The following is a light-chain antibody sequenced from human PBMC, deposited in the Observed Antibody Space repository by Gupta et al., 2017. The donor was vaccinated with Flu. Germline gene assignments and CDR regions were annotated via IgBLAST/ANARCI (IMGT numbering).Light chain of an antibody. Sequence: EILLTQSPATLSLSPGERATLSCRASQSVSNFLAWYQQKPGQAPRLLIYDAFNRATGMPARFSGGGCGTDFTLIISSAEPEDFAVYYCQQRANWTPLTFGGGTKVEIK. V-gene: IGKV3-11*01. CDR2: DAF. CDR3: QQRANWTPLT. CDR1: QSVSNF. J-gene: IGKJ4*01.